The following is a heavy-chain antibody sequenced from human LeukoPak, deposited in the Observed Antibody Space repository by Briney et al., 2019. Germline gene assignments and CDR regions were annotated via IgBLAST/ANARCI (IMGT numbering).Heavy chain of an antibody. V-gene: IGHV4-34*01. CDR3: ARERSGTFDY. CDR1: GFTVSSNY. CDR2: INHSGST. D-gene: IGHD3-3*01. J-gene: IGHJ4*02. Sequence: GSLRLSCAASGFTVSSNYMSWIRQPPGKGLEWIGEINHSGSTNYNPSLKSRVTISVDKSKNQFSLKLSSVTAADTAVYYCARERSGTFDYWGQGTLVTVSS.